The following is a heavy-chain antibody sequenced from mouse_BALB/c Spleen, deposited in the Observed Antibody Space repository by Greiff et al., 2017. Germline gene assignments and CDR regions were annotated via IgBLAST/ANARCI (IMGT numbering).Heavy chain of an antibody. Sequence: EVQVVESGGDLVKPGGSLKLSCAASGFTFSSYGMSWVRQTPDKRLEWVATISSGGSYTYYPDSVKGRFTISRDNAKNTLYLQMSSLKSEDTAMYYCARQSSYYLDYWGQGTTLTVSS. CDR3: ARQSSYYLDY. V-gene: IGHV5-6*01. D-gene: IGHD1-2*01. J-gene: IGHJ2*01. CDR1: GFTFSSYG. CDR2: ISSGGSYT.